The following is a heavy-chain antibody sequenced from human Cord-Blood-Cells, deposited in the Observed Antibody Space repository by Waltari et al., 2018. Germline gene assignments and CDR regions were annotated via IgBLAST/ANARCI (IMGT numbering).Heavy chain of an antibody. Sequence: VQLVQSGAEVKKPGSSVKVSCKASAGTFSSYTISWVRQAPGQGLEWMGRFIPILGIANDAQKVQSRVTITADKATSTAYMELSSLRSEDTAVYYCARQRCYDDYWRQGTLVTVSS. V-gene: IGHV1-69*02. CDR3: ARQRCYDDY. CDR2: FIPILGIA. D-gene: IGHD5-12*01. CDR1: AGTFSSYT. J-gene: IGHJ4*02.